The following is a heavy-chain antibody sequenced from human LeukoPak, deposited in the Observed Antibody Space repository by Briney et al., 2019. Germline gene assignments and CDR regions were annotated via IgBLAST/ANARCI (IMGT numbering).Heavy chain of an antibody. J-gene: IGHJ4*02. D-gene: IGHD2-8*02. CDR1: GGSISSYY. Sequence: KPSETLSLTCTASGGSISSYYWSWIRQPPGKGLEWIAYISDIGSTNYNPSLKSRVTISLDTSKNQFSLKLSSVTAADTAVFYCAGHHPRNTVGFWGQGTLVTVSS. CDR3: AGHHPRNTVGF. CDR2: ISDIGST. V-gene: IGHV4-59*08.